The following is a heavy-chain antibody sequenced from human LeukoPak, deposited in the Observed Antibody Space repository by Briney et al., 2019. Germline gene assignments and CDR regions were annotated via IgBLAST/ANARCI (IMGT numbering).Heavy chain of an antibody. CDR2: IYPGDSDT. V-gene: IGHV5-51*01. J-gene: IGHJ4*02. D-gene: IGHD6-13*01. CDR1: GYSFTSYW. Sequence: GESLKISCKGSGYSFTSYWIGWVRQMPGKGLEWMGIIYPGDSDTRYSPSFQGQVTISADKSISTAYLQWSSLKASDTAMYYCARPPTRIAAAGNPDYYTDYWGQGTLVTVSS. CDR3: ARPPTRIAAAGNPDYYTDY.